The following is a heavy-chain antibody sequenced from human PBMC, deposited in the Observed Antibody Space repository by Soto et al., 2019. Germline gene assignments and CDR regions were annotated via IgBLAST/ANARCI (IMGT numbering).Heavy chain of an antibody. CDR3: ARGVRSSLTAIGGFDP. Sequence: QVQLVESGGGLVQPGGSLRLSCAVSGFMFSDYYMAWIRQAPGKGLEWTSYISSSGNTIYYADSVKGRFTVSRDNANSTLHLQMNSLRADDTSLYYCARGVRSSLTAIGGFDPWGQGTLVTVSS. D-gene: IGHD2-21*02. CDR1: GFMFSDYY. CDR2: ISSSGNTI. V-gene: IGHV3-11*01. J-gene: IGHJ5*02.